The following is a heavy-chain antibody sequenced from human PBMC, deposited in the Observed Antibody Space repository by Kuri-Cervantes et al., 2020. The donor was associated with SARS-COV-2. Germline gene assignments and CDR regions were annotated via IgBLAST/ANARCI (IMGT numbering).Heavy chain of an antibody. CDR1: GYTFTGYY. D-gene: IGHD5-18*01. Sequence: ASVKVSCKASGYTFTGYYMHWVRQAPGQGLEWMGWINPNSGGTNYAQKFQGRVTMTRDTSISTAYMELSRLRSDDTAVYYCARVELWPLLNPFFYYWGQGTLVTVSS. CDR3: ARVELWPLLNPFFYY. V-gene: IGHV1-2*02. CDR2: INPNSGGT. J-gene: IGHJ4*02.